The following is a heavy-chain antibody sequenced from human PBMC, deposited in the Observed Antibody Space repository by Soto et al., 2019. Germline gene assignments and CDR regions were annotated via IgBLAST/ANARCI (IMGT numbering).Heavy chain of an antibody. V-gene: IGHV1-8*01. J-gene: IGHJ6*02. CDR2: MNPNSGNT. CDR3: ARGRNGMDV. Sequence: QVQLVQSGAEVKKPGASVKVSCKASGDPFINYDIKWVRQATGQGLEWMGWMNPNSGNTGYARKFQGRVTMTRNTSISTAYMELSSLRSEDTAGYYCARGRNGMDVWGQGTTVTVSS. CDR1: GDPFINYD.